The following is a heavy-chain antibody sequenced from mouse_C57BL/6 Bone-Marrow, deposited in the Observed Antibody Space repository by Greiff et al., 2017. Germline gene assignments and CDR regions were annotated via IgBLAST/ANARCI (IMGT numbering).Heavy chain of an antibody. CDR3: ARFTTVVAEYFDV. Sequence: EVQLVESAPGLVKPSQSLSLTCSVTGYSITSGYYWNWIRQFPGNKLEWMGYISYDGSNNYNPSLKNRTSITRDTSKNQFFLKLNSVTTEDTATYYCARFTTVVAEYFDVWGTGTTVTGSS. V-gene: IGHV3-6*01. D-gene: IGHD1-1*01. CDR2: ISYDGSN. J-gene: IGHJ1*03. CDR1: GYSITSGYY.